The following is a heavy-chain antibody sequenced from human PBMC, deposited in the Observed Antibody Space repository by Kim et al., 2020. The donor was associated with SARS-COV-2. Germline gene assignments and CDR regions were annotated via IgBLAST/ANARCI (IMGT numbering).Heavy chain of an antibody. V-gene: IGHV3-30*04. D-gene: IGHD5-18*01. Sequence: GGSLRLSCAASGFTFSSYAMHWVRQAPGKGLEWVAVISYDGSNKYYADSVKGRFTISRDNSKNTLYLQMNSLRAEDTAVYYCVEAYSYGHWGQGTLVTVSS. CDR1: GFTFSSYA. CDR3: VEAYSYGH. CDR2: ISYDGSNK. J-gene: IGHJ4*02.